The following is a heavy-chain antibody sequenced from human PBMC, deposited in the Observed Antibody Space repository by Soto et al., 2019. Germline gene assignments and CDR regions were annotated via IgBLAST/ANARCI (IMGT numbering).Heavy chain of an antibody. CDR2: INPSGGST. J-gene: IGHJ6*02. Sequence: ASVKVSCKASGYTFTSYYMHWVRQAPGQGLEWMGIINPSGGSTSYAQKFQGRVTMTRATSTSTVYMELSSLRSEDTAVYYCARYTYGSGSYFNVIRTDYGMDVWGQGTTVTLSS. CDR3: ARYTYGSGSYFNVIRTDYGMDV. D-gene: IGHD3-10*01. V-gene: IGHV1-46*01. CDR1: GYTFTSYY.